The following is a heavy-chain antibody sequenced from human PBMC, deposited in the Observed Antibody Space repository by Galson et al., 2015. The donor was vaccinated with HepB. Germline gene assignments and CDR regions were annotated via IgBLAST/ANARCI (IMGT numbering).Heavy chain of an antibody. V-gene: IGHV3-48*02. Sequence: SLRLSCAASGFTFSGYSINWVRQAPGKGLERISYISGSSNTIYYADSVKGRFTISRDNAKNTLYLQMNSLRDEDTAMYYCARAPAGRGYNFYYFDYWGQGTLVTVSS. CDR2: ISGSSNTI. CDR1: GFTFSGYS. J-gene: IGHJ4*02. D-gene: IGHD5-18*01. CDR3: ARAPAGRGYNFYYFDY.